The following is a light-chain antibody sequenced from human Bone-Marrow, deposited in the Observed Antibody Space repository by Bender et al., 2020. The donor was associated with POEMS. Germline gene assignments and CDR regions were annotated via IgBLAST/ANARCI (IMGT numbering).Light chain of an antibody. J-gene: IGLJ3*02. CDR2: NVN. V-gene: IGLV2-14*03. CDR3: SSYASSGTLL. CDR1: SSDVGGSNY. Sequence: QSALTQPASVSGSPGQSITISCTGTSSDVGGSNYVSWYQQHPGRAPKLMIYNVNDRPSWISFRFSGSKSGNTASLTISGLQAEDEADYYCSSYASSGTLLFGGGTKVTVL.